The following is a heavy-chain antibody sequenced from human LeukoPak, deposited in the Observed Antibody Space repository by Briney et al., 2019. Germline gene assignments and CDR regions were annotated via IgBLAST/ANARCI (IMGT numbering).Heavy chain of an antibody. Sequence: GGSLRLSCAASGFTFSSYAMHWVRQAPGKGLEWVAVISYDGSNKYYADSVKGRFTISRDNSKNTLYLQMNSLRAEDTAVYYCAGPPLYSGYDKLNDYWGQGTLVTVSS. CDR2: ISYDGSNK. D-gene: IGHD5-12*01. CDR1: GFTFSSYA. CDR3: AGPPLYSGYDKLNDY. V-gene: IGHV3-30-3*01. J-gene: IGHJ4*02.